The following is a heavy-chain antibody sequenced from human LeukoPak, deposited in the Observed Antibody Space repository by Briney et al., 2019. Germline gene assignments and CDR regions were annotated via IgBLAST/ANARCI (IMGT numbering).Heavy chain of an antibody. CDR2: IYPCYSDT. CDR3: ARHGRWELDYYYYYYMDV. CDR1: GYSLTSYW. D-gene: IGHD1-26*01. V-gene: IGHV5-51*01. J-gene: IGHJ6*03. Sequence: AGESLKISFQGSGYSLTSYWIGWVRQMPGKGLGWVGIIYPCYSDTRYSPSFQGQVTISADKSISTAYLQWSSLKASDTAMYYCARHGRWELDYYYYYYMDVWGKGTTVTVSS.